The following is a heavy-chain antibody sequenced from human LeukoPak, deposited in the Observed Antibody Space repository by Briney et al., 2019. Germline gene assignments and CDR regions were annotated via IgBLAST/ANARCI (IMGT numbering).Heavy chain of an antibody. Sequence: GGSLRLSCAASGFTFSSYAMSWVRQAPGKGLEWVSAISSSGSYIYYADSVRGRFTISRDNAKNSLYLQMNSLRAEDTAVYYCARGTTVTPRVPDYWGQGTLVTVSS. CDR3: ARGTTVTPRVPDY. CDR1: GFTFSSYA. CDR2: ISSSGSYI. J-gene: IGHJ4*02. D-gene: IGHD4-17*01. V-gene: IGHV3-21*01.